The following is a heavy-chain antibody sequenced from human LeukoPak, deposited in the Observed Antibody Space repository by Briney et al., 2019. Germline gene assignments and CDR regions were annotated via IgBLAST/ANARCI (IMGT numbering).Heavy chain of an antibody. CDR3: ARDNTYSSGGNDYDRFDY. V-gene: IGHV3-7*01. Sequence: GGSLRLSCAASGFTFSTYWMTWVRQAPGKGLEWVANINQDGSKINYVDSVKGRFTISRDNAKNSLYLQMNSLRAEDTAVYYCARDNTYSSGGNDYDRFDYWGQGTLVTVSS. J-gene: IGHJ4*02. D-gene: IGHD2-15*01. CDR2: INQDGSKI. CDR1: GFTFSTYW.